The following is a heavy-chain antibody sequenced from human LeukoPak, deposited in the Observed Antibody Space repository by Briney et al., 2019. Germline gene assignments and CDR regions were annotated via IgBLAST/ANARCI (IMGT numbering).Heavy chain of an antibody. D-gene: IGHD3-3*01. CDR2: ISGSGGST. CDR3: AKDPGHYDFWSGYDY. CDR1: GFPFCNYS. J-gene: IGHJ4*02. Sequence: GSPRPLCAASGFPFCNYSINWGRQAPGKGVEGVPAISGSGGSTYYADSVKGRFTISRDNSKNTLYLQMNSLRAEDTAVYYCAKDPGHYDFWSGYDYWGQGTLVTVSS. V-gene: IGHV3-23*01.